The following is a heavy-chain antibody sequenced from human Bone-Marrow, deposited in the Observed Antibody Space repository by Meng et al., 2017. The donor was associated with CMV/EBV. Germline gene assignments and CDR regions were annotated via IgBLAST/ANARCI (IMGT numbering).Heavy chain of an antibody. Sequence: GGSLRLSCAASGFTFSSYWMHWVRQAPGKGLVWVSGISWNSGSIGYADSVKGRFTISRDNAKNSLYLQMNSLRAEDTALYYCAKGLRDDWGQGTLVTVSS. V-gene: IGHV3-9*01. J-gene: IGHJ4*02. CDR3: AKGLRDD. CDR1: GFTFSSYW. CDR2: ISWNSGSI.